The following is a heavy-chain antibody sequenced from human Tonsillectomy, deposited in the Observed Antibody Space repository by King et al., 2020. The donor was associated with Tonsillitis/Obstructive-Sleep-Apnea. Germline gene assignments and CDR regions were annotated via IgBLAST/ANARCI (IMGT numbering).Heavy chain of an antibody. V-gene: IGHV3-30*04. D-gene: IGHD5-24*01. CDR3: VRDGSNPGDAMDV. Sequence: VQLVESGGGVVQPGRSLRLSCAASGFTFSSYAMHWVRQAPGKGLEWVAVISYDGSHKYYADSVKGRFTISRDNSKNTLYLQMNSLRAEDTAVYYCVRDGSNPGDAMDVWGQGTTVTVSS. CDR2: ISYDGSHK. CDR1: GFTFSSYA. J-gene: IGHJ6*02.